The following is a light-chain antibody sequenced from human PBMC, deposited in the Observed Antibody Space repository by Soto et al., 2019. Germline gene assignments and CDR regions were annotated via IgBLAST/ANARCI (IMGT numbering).Light chain of an antibody. CDR3: QQYKNWPL. CDR2: RAS. Sequence: DILMTQSPATLSLSPGERATLSCRASQSVSSNLAWYQQKPRQAPRLLIQRASTRATGIPARFSGSGSGTEFTLTISSLQSEDFAVYYCQQYKNWPLFGQGTRLEIK. CDR1: QSVSSN. J-gene: IGKJ5*01. V-gene: IGKV3-15*01.